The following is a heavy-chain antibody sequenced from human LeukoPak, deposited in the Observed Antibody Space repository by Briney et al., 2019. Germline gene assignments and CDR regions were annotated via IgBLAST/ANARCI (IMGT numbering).Heavy chain of an antibody. Sequence: ASVKVSCKASGYTFTIAGITWVRRAPGQGLEWMGWISGYNGYTIYAQRLQGRVTVTTDKSTGTAYMELRSLRSADTAVYFCARDLGTTVTTNFWGQGTLVTVSS. D-gene: IGHD4-17*01. CDR3: ARDLGTTVTTNF. J-gene: IGHJ4*02. CDR2: ISGYNGYT. V-gene: IGHV1-18*01. CDR1: GYTFTIAG.